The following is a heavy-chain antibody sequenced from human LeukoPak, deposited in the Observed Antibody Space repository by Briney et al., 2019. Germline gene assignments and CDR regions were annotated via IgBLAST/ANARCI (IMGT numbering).Heavy chain of an antibody. Sequence: YPSQTLSLTCTVSGGSISSGGYYWSWIRQPPGKGLEWIGYIYHSGSTYYNPSLKSRVTISVDRSKNQFSLKLSSVTAADTAVYYCARESGARREPFDYWGQGTLVTVSS. D-gene: IGHD1-26*01. J-gene: IGHJ4*02. CDR2: IYHSGST. V-gene: IGHV4-30-2*01. CDR3: ARESGARREPFDY. CDR1: GGSISSGGYY.